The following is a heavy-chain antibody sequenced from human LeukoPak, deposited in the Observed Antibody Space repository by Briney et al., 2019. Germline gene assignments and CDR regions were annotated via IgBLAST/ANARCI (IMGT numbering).Heavy chain of an antibody. CDR1: GYTFTSYG. D-gene: IGHD5-12*01. Sequence: ASVKVSCKASGYTFTSYGISWVRQAPGQGLEWMGRIIPILGIANYAQKFQGRVTITADKSTSTAYMELSSLRSEDTAVYYCARDPHDIVATTAPFDYWGQGTLVTVSS. V-gene: IGHV1-69*04. CDR3: ARDPHDIVATTAPFDY. CDR2: IIPILGIA. J-gene: IGHJ4*02.